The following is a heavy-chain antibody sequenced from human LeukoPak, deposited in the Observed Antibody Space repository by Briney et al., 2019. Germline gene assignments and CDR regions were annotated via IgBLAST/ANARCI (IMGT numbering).Heavy chain of an antibody. J-gene: IGHJ4*02. V-gene: IGHV1-8*01. CDR2: MNPNSGNT. D-gene: IGHD3-22*01. CDR1: GYTFTSYD. CDR3: ARDERNHHDSSGYYTRAGVDY. Sequence: ASVKVSCKASGYTFTSYDINWVRQATGQGLEWMGWMNPNSGNTGYAQKLQGRVTMTTDTSTSTAYMELRSLRSDDTAVYYCARDERNHHDSSGYYTRAGVDYWGQGTLVTVSS.